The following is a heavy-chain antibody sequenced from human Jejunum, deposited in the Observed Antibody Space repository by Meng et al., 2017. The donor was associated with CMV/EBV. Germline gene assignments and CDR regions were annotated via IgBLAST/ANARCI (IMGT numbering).Heavy chain of an antibody. CDR1: GFTFSDYS. J-gene: IGHJ1*01. Sequence: CAASGFTFSDYSMTWIRQAPGNVLEWVSYISNTGSPLSYPSSVKRLFTISRDNAKNSLYLQMSSLRAEDTALYYCAREYSGSFPHWGQGTLVTVSS. D-gene: IGHD6-6*01. V-gene: IGHV3-11*01. CDR2: ISNTGSPL. CDR3: AREYSGSFPH.